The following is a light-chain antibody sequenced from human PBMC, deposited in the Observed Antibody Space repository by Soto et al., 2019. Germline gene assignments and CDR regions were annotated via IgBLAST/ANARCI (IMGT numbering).Light chain of an antibody. CDR1: QNIAGY. CDR2: VST. CDR3: QQSYSVPRT. V-gene: IGKV1-39*01. Sequence: DVQMTQSPSSLSASVGDRVTITCRASQNIAGYLNWYQQKPGTAPKLLIYVSTSLHSGVPSRFSGSGSGTDFTLAISSLQPEDFATYYCQQSYSVPRTFGGGTKVE. J-gene: IGKJ4*01.